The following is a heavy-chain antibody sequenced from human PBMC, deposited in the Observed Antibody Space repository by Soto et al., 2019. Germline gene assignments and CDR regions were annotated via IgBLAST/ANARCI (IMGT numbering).Heavy chain of an antibody. CDR3: ARGDGGVQLWGKRIYYFDY. J-gene: IGHJ4*02. Sequence: QVQLVESGRGVVQPGRSLRLSCAASGFTFSSYGMHWVRQAPGKGLEWVAVIWYDGSNKYYADSVKGRFTISRDNSKNTLYLQMNSLRAEDTAVYYYARGDGGVQLWGKRIYYFDYWGQGTLVTVSS. CDR1: GFTFSSYG. V-gene: IGHV3-33*01. CDR2: IWYDGSNK. D-gene: IGHD2-8*02.